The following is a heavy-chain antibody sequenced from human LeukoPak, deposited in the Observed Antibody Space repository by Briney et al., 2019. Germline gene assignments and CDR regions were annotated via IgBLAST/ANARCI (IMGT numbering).Heavy chain of an antibody. CDR1: GFTFSSYA. Sequence: PGGSLKLSCAASGFTFSSYAMHWVRQAPGKGLEWVAVISYDGSNKYYADSVKGRFTISRDNSKNTLYLQMNSLRAEDTAVYYCARATGYFDWLLSLKNWGQGTLVTVSS. CDR2: ISYDGSNK. J-gene: IGHJ4*02. V-gene: IGHV3-30-3*01. CDR3: ARATGYFDWLLSLKN. D-gene: IGHD3-9*01.